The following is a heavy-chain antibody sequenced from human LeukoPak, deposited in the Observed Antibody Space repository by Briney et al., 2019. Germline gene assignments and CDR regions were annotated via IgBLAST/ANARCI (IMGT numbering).Heavy chain of an antibody. V-gene: IGHV4-59*01. D-gene: IGHD3-22*01. Sequence: SETLSLTCTVSGGSISTYYWNWIRQPPGKGLEWIGYIYYSGSIKYNPSLKSRVTMSVDTSKNQFSLKLSSVTAADTAIYYCARENPSGYYNRPIDYWGQGTLVTVSS. CDR2: IYYSGSI. J-gene: IGHJ4*02. CDR1: GGSISTYY. CDR3: ARENPSGYYNRPIDY.